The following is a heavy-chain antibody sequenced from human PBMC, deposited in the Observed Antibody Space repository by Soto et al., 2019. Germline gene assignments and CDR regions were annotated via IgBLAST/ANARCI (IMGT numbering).Heavy chain of an antibody. CDR2: MNPNSGNT. Sequence: QVQLVQSGAEVKKPGASVKVSCKASGYTFTSYDINWVRQATGQGLEWMGWMNPNSGNTGYAQKFQGRVTXXXXXXXXXXYXXXXXXXXXDTAVXYCAREYSSGWSKDWGQGTLVTVSS. CDR3: AREYSSGWSKD. V-gene: IGHV1-8*01. J-gene: IGHJ4*02. D-gene: IGHD6-19*01. CDR1: GYTFTSYD.